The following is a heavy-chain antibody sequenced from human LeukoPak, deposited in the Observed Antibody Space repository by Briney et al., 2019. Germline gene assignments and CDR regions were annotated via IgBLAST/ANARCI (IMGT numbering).Heavy chain of an antibody. CDR2: IYYSGRT. Sequence: SETLSLTCTVSGGSIRSYYWSWIRQPPGKGLEWIGYIYYSGRTNYNPSIMSGLTISVDTSKNQFSLKLSSVTAADTAVCYFARVFYSSSYHYWYFDLWGHGTLVTVSS. V-gene: IGHV4-59*01. D-gene: IGHD6-13*01. CDR3: ARVFYSSSYHYWYFDL. J-gene: IGHJ2*01. CDR1: GGSIRSYY.